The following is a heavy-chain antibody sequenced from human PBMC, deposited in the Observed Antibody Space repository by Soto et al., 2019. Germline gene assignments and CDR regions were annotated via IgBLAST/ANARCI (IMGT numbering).Heavy chain of an antibody. J-gene: IGHJ4*02. Sequence: QLQLQESGPGLVKPSETLSLTCTVSGGSISSSSSYWGWIRQPPGKGLERIGSINYSGSTYYNPSLKSRITISVDTSKNQFSLKLSSVTAADTAVYFCAKTGFWSGYRVVDYWGQGTLVTVSS. CDR3: AKTGFWSGYRVVDY. V-gene: IGHV4-39*01. CDR2: INYSGST. CDR1: GGSISSSSSY. D-gene: IGHD3-3*01.